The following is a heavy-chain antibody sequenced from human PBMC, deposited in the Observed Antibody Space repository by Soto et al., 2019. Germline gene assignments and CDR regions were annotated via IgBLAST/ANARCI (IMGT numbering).Heavy chain of an antibody. J-gene: IGHJ4*02. D-gene: IGHD3-3*01. CDR2: IKQDGSEK. V-gene: IGHV3-7*01. Sequence: GGALRLSCAASGFTFSSYWMSWVRQAPGKGLEWVANIKQDGSEKYYVDSVKGRFTISRDNAKNALYLQMNSLRAEDTAVYYCARQLPYAFWSGYRLYFDYWRQGTLVTVSS. CDR1: GFTFSSYW. CDR3: ARQLPYAFWSGYRLYFDY.